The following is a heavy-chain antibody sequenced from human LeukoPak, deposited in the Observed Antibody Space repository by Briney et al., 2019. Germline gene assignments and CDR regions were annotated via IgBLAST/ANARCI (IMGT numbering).Heavy chain of an antibody. J-gene: IGHJ4*02. Sequence: SETLTLTCAVYGGSFSGYYWSWIRQPPGKGLEWIGEINHSGSTNYNPSLKSRVTISVDTSKNQFSLKLSSVTAADTAVYYCASFVEYYFDYWGQGTLVTVSS. CDR1: GGSFSGYY. D-gene: IGHD6-6*01. V-gene: IGHV4-34*01. CDR2: INHSGST. CDR3: ASFVEYYFDY.